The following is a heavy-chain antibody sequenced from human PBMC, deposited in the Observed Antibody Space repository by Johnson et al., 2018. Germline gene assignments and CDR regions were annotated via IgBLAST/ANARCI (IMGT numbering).Heavy chain of an antibody. J-gene: IGHJ4*02. V-gene: IGHV3-21*01. CDR2: IIVGSGYI. CDR1: GFTFSRYS. Sequence: VQLVESGGGLVKPGGSLRLSCAASGFTFSRYSMNWVRQAPGNGLEWVSSIIVGSGYIYYADSVKGRFTIPRDNAKNSLYLQMDSLRVGDTAVYYCTKGGIPVYGGSVDWGQGALVTVSS. CDR3: TKGGIPVYGGSVD. D-gene: IGHD4-23*01.